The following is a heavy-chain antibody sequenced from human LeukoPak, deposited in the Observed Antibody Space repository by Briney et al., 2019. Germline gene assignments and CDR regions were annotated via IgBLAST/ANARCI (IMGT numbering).Heavy chain of an antibody. CDR1: GGSISSHY. Sequence: SETLSLTCTVSGGSISSHYWSWIRQPPGKGLEWIGYIYYSGSMNHNPALKSRVTISVDTSKNQFSLKLTSVTAADTAVYYCARGSTGAWDYWGQGTLVTVSS. V-gene: IGHV4-59*11. CDR2: IYYSGSM. J-gene: IGHJ4*02. D-gene: IGHD1-1*01. CDR3: ARGSTGAWDY.